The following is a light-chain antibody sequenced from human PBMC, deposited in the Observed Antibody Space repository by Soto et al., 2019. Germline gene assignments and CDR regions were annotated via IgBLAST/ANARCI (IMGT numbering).Light chain of an antibody. J-gene: IGKJ3*01. Sequence: EIVLTQSPGTLSLSPGERATLSCRARQSVSSSYLAWYQQKPGQAPRLLIYGASSRATGIPDRFSGSGSGTDFTLTISTLEPEDFAVYYCNQYGSSPFSFGPGTKVDIK. CDR2: GAS. CDR1: QSVSSSY. CDR3: NQYGSSPFS. V-gene: IGKV3-20*01.